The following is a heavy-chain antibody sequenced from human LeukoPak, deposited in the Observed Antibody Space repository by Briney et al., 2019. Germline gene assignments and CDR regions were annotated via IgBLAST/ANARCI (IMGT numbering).Heavy chain of an antibody. CDR2: ILAYNGNT. J-gene: IGHJ4*02. Sequence: ASVKASCKSSGYTFTNYGITWVRQASGQGLEWMGWILAYNGNTNYAQKFQGRVTMTTDTSTSTAYMEVRSLRSDDTAMYYCARVCHWDIDNTRGDPVDYWGQGTLVTVSS. D-gene: IGHD2-15*01. V-gene: IGHV1-18*01. CDR1: GYTFTNYG. CDR3: ARVCHWDIDNTRGDPVDY.